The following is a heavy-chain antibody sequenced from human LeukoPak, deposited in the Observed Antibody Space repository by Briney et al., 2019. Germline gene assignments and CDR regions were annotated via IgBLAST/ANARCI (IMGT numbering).Heavy chain of an antibody. D-gene: IGHD4-17*01. J-gene: IGHJ5*02. V-gene: IGHV5-51*01. Sequence: GESLKTSCKGSGYSFSNYWIGWVRQMPGKGLEWMGIIYPGDSDVRYSPSFQDQVTISADKSISTAYLQWSSLKASDTAMYYCARRGSTTQGGNWFDPWGQGTLVTVSS. CDR1: GYSFSNYW. CDR3: ARRGSTTQGGNWFDP. CDR2: IYPGDSDV.